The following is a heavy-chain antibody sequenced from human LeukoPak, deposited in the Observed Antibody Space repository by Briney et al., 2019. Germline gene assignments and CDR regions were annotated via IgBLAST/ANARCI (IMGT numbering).Heavy chain of an antibody. CDR2: IKSKTDGGTT. V-gene: IGHV3-15*01. Sequence: GGSLRLSCAASGFTFSNAWMSWVRQAPGKGLEWVGRIKSKTDGGTTDYAAPVKGRFTISRDDSKNTLYLQMNSLKTEDTAVYYCTTEIAISGWLVYYGMDVWGQGTTVTVSS. CDR1: GFTFSNAW. D-gene: IGHD6-19*01. J-gene: IGHJ6*02. CDR3: TTEIAISGWLVYYGMDV.